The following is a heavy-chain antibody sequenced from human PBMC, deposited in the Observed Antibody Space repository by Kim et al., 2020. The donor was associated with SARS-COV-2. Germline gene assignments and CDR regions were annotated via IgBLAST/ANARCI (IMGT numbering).Heavy chain of an antibody. CDR3: ARLPGGSGSSKSDFDY. CDR1: GYSFTSYW. J-gene: IGHJ4*02. V-gene: IGHV5-51*01. CDR2: IYPGDSDT. Sequence: GESLKISCKGSGYSFTSYWIGWVRQMPGKGLEWMGIIYPGDSDTRYSPSFQGQVTISADKSISTAYLQWSSLKASDTAMYYCARLPGGSGSSKSDFDYWGQGTLVTVSS. D-gene: IGHD3-10*01.